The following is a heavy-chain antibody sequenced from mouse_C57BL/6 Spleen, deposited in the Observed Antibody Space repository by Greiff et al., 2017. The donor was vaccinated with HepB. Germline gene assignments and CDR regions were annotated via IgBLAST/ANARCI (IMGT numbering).Heavy chain of an antibody. CDR3: ATAIYYDYDGDDY. D-gene: IGHD2-4*01. CDR1: GFNIKDDY. Sequence: EVKLVESGAELVRPGASVKLSCTASGFNIKDDYMHWVKQRPEQGLEWIGWIDPENGDTEYASKFQGKATITADTSSNTAYLQLSSLTSEDTAVYYCATAIYYDYDGDDYWGQGTTLTVSS. J-gene: IGHJ2*01. CDR2: IDPENGDT. V-gene: IGHV14-4*01.